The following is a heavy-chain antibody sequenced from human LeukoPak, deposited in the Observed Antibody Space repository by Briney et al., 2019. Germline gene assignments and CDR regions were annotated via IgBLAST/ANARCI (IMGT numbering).Heavy chain of an antibody. V-gene: IGHV3-23*01. Sequence: GGSLRLSCAASGFTFSNYWMHWVRQAPGKGLEWVSAISGSGGSTYYADSVKGRFTISRDNSKNTLYLQMNSLRAEDTAVYYCAKDRSYGSGSYYSYNGFDYWGQGTLVTVSS. CDR3: AKDRSYGSGSYYSYNGFDY. CDR2: ISGSGGST. CDR1: GFTFSNYW. J-gene: IGHJ4*02. D-gene: IGHD3-10*01.